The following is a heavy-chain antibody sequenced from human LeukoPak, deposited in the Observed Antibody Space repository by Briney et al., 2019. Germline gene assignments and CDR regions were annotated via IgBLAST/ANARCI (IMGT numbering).Heavy chain of an antibody. CDR1: GFTFSSYW. D-gene: IGHD6-19*01. V-gene: IGHV3-30-3*01. CDR3: ARENSSGWYFDY. J-gene: IGHJ4*02. CDR2: ISYDGSQR. Sequence: GGSLRLSCAASGFTFSSYWMHWVRQAPGKGLEWVAVISYDGSQRYYADSVKGRFTISRDNSKNTLYLQMNSLRAEDTAVYYCARENSSGWYFDYWGQGTLVTVSS.